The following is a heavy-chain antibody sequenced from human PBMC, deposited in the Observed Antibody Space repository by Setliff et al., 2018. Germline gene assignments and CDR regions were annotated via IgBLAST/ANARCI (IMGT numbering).Heavy chain of an antibody. D-gene: IGHD3-10*01. CDR2: IYYSGTT. CDR1: GGSISSSDFY. Sequence: KPSETLSLTCTVSGGSISSSDFYWGWIRQPPGKGLEWIGSIYYSGTTYYNPSLKSPVTISIDTSKNQFSLKLSSVTAADTAIYYCARHDARGYYYYMDVWGEGTTVTV. V-gene: IGHV4-39*01. J-gene: IGHJ6*03. CDR3: ARHDARGYYYYMDV.